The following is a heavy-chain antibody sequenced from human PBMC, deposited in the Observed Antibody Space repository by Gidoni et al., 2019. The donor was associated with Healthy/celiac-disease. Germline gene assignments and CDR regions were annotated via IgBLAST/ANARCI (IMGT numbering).Heavy chain of an antibody. CDR2: ISGSGGST. D-gene: IGHD4-17*01. CDR3: ATQHDYGDYVVYFDY. V-gene: IGHV3-23*01. CDR1: GFTFSSYA. J-gene: IGHJ4*02. Sequence: VQLLASGSGLVQPGRSLRLACAASGFTFSSYAMSWVRQAPGKGLEWVSAISGSGGSTYYADYVKGRFTISRDNPKNTLYLQMNSLRAEDTAVYYCATQHDYGDYVVYFDYWGQGTLVTGSS.